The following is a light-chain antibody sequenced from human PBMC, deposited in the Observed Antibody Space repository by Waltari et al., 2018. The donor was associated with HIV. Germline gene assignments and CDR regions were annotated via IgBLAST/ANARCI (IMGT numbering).Light chain of an antibody. CDR1: QSLLHSSGYHY. CDR2: VAS. Sequence: DIVMTQSPLSLPVTPGEPASISCRSSQSLLHSSGYHYLDWFLQKPGQSPQVLIYVASNRASGVPNRFSGSGSGIDFTLKISRVEADDVGVYYCMQALQTPYTFGRGTKLEIK. V-gene: IGKV2-28*01. CDR3: MQALQTPYT. J-gene: IGKJ2*01.